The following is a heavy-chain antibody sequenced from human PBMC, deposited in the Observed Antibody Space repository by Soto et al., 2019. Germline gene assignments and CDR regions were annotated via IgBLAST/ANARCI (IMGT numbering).Heavy chain of an antibody. CDR2: IIPIFGTA. D-gene: IGHD4-17*01. V-gene: IGHV1-69*12. J-gene: IGHJ2*01. CDR1: GGTFSSYA. CDR3: ARDTFYGDQEEYWDFDL. Sequence: QVQLVQSGAEVKKPGSSVKVSCKASGGTFSSYAISWVRQAPGQGLVWMGGIIPIFGTANYAQKFQGRVTITADESTSTVYMAVSSPRSEYTAVYYCARDTFYGDQEEYWDFDLWGRGTLVTVSS.